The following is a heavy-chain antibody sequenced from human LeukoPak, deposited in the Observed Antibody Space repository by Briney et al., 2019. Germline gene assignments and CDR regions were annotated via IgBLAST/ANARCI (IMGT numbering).Heavy chain of an antibody. CDR1: GGSISSYY. CDR3: ARLEYRVY. J-gene: IGHJ4*02. CDR2: IYTSGST. Sequence: SETLSLTCTVSGGSISSYYWSWIRQPPGKGLEWIGYIYTSGSTNYNPSLKSRVTISVDTSKNQFSLKLSSVTAADTAVYYCARLEYRVYWGQGTLVTVSS. V-gene: IGHV4-4*09. D-gene: IGHD6-6*01.